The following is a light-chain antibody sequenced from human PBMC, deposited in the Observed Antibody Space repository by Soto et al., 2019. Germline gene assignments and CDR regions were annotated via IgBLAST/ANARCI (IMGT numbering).Light chain of an antibody. CDR1: QAISNW. J-gene: IGKJ5*01. CDR3: QQLNSFPIT. CDR2: AAS. Sequence: IQLTQSPSFVSASVGDRVTITCRASQAISNWVAWYQQKPGRAPKVLIYAASTLQTEVPSRFSGSGSGTEFTLTISSLQPEDFATYYCQQLNSFPITFGQGTRLEIK. V-gene: IGKV1-9*01.